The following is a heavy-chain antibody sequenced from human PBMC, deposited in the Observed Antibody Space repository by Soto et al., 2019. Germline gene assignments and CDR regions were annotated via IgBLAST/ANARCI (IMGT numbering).Heavy chain of an antibody. D-gene: IGHD2-2*02. CDR2: ISPYNGDK. CDR1: GYTFTLFG. Sequence: QVQLVQSGAEVKKPGASVKVSCTTSGYTFTLFGITWGRRAPGQGLEWMGWISPYNGDKKYAEKPEGRDTLTTDTSTDTAYMELTSLTSDDTAEYYCARGGQYRYFDYWGQGTLVTVSS. J-gene: IGHJ4*02. V-gene: IGHV1-18*01. CDR3: ARGGQYRYFDY.